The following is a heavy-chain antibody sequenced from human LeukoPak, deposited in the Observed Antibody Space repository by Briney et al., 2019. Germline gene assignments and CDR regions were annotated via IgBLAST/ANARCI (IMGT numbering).Heavy chain of an antibody. J-gene: IGHJ6*03. V-gene: IGHV3-23*01. D-gene: IGHD3-3*01. CDR1: GFTFSSYA. CDR3: AKGDRFLEWSDYYYYMDV. CDR2: ISGSGGST. Sequence: GGSLRLSCAASGFTFSSYAMSWVRQAPGKGLEWVSAISGSGGSTYYADSVKGRFTISRDNSKNTLYLQMNSLRAEDTAVYYCAKGDRFLEWSDYYYYMDVWGKGTTVTVSS.